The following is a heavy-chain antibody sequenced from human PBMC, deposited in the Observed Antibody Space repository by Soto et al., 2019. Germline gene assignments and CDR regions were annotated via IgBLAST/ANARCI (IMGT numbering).Heavy chain of an antibody. CDR3: ARIIRTLAWDGVDV. D-gene: IGHD3-10*01. V-gene: IGHV4-59*01. J-gene: IGHJ6*02. CDR1: AGSISSYY. CDR2: IYNSGST. Sequence: QVQLQESGPGLVKASETLSLTCTVSAGSISSYYWGWIRQSPGNGLEWIGYIYNSGSTNYNPSLKSRLTMSVDTSKNQFSLKLSSVTAADTAVYYCARIIRTLAWDGVDVWGQGTRVTV.